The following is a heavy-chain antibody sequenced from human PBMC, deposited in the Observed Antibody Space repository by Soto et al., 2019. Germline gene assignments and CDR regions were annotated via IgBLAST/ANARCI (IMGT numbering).Heavy chain of an antibody. V-gene: IGHV1-18*01. CDR3: ARVVPYYDFWSGYQYLDY. Sequence: ASVKVSCKASGYTFTSYGISWVRQAPGQGLEWMGWISAYNGNTNYAQKLQGRVTMTTDTSTSTAYMELRSQRSDDTAVYYCARVVPYYDFWSGYQYLDYWGQGTLVTVSS. CDR1: GYTFTSYG. CDR2: ISAYNGNT. D-gene: IGHD3-3*01. J-gene: IGHJ4*02.